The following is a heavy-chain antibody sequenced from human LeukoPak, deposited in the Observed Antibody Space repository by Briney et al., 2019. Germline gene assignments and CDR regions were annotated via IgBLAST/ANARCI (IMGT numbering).Heavy chain of an antibody. CDR1: GFSLSTSGVG. CDR3: AHRRSGAAGAHVFAS. Sequence: SGPTLVKPTQTLTLTCTFSGFSLSTSGVGVGWIRQPPGKALEWLGIIYWDDDERYSPSLRSRLAITKDTSKNQVVLTVSHMDPVDTATYFCAHRRSGAAGAHVFASWGQGTLVTVSS. CDR2: IYWDDDE. J-gene: IGHJ4*02. V-gene: IGHV2-5*02. D-gene: IGHD3-10*01.